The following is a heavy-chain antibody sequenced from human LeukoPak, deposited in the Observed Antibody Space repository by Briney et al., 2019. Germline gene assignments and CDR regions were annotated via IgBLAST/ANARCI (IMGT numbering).Heavy chain of an antibody. Sequence: GASVKVSCRASGYTFANYGVSWVRQAPGQGLEWMGWINTYNGDRNYAQNLQDRVTMTTDTSTTTAYMELRSLKSDDTAVYYCARGAARLSIFDYWDQGTLITVSS. CDR1: GYTFANYG. CDR2: INTYNGDR. CDR3: ARGAARLSIFDY. J-gene: IGHJ4*02. V-gene: IGHV1-18*01. D-gene: IGHD6-6*01.